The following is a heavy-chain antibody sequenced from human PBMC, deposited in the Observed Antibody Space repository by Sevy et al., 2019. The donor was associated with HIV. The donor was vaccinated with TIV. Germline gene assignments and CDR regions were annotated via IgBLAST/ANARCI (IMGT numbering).Heavy chain of an antibody. CDR2: FYAGGTT. CDR3: VKQVGTTTIFDF. CDR1: GFTVSSNY. J-gene: IGHJ4*02. D-gene: IGHD1-26*01. V-gene: IGHV3-53*01. Sequence: GGSLRLSCAASGFTVSSNYMSWVRQAPGKGLEWVSAFYAGGTTYHADSVKGRFIISRDNSKNTLYLQMNSLRAEDTAVYFCVKQVGTTTIFDFWGQRTLVTVSS.